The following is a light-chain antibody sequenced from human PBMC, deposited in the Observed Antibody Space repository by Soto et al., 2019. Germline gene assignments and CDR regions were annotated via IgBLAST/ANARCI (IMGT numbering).Light chain of an antibody. Sequence: QSVLTQPASVSGSPGQSITISCTGTSSDVGGYNYVSWYQQHPGKAPKLMIYDVSNRPSGVSYRFSGSKSGNTASLTISRLQAEDEADYYCSSFRTSTTPNNVLGSGTKVTVL. CDR3: SSFRTSTTPNNV. CDR1: SSDVGGYNY. J-gene: IGLJ1*01. V-gene: IGLV2-14*01. CDR2: DVS.